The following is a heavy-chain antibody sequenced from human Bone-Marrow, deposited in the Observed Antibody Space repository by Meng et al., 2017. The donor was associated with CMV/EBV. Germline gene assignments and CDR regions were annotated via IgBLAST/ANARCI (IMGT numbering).Heavy chain of an antibody. CDR3: TRHANYLDV. V-gene: IGHV1-2*02. J-gene: IGHJ6*02. D-gene: IGHD4/OR15-4a*01. CDR2: VTPYSGGT. Sequence: VKVSCKASGYTLTAYHMHWVRQAPGQGLEWMGWVTPYSGGTFYAQKFKGRVTMTRDTSISTAYMELTNLTSDDTAIYYCTRHANYLDVWGQGTTVTVSS. CDR1: GYTLTAYH.